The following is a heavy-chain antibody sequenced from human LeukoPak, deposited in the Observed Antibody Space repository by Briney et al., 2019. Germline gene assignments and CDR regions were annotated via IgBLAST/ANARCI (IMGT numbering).Heavy chain of an antibody. CDR1: GYSFTSYW. J-gene: IGHJ3*02. V-gene: IGHV5-51*01. Sequence: GESLTISCKGSGYSFTSYWIGWVRQMPGKGLEWMGIIYPGDSDTRYSPSFQGQVTISADKSISTAYLQWSSLKASDTAMYYCARHLNWGNRDDAFDIWGQGTMVTVSS. CDR2: IYPGDSDT. D-gene: IGHD7-27*01. CDR3: ARHLNWGNRDDAFDI.